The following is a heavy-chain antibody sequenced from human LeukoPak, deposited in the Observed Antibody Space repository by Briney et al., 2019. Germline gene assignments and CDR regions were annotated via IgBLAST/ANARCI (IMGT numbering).Heavy chain of an antibody. V-gene: IGHV3-30*04. Sequence: GGSLRLSCAASGFTFSSYAMHWVRQAPGKGLEWVAVISYDGSNKYYAESVKGRFTISRDNSKNTLYLQMNSLRAEDTAVYYCVVAAVALDYWGQGTLVTVSS. CDR1: GFTFSSYA. CDR3: VVAAVALDY. CDR2: ISYDGSNK. D-gene: IGHD2-15*01. J-gene: IGHJ4*02.